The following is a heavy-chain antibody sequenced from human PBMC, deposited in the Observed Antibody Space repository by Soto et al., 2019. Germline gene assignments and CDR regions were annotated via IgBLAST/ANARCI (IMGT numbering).Heavy chain of an antibody. CDR1: GGTFSSYA. CDR3: ARDIGAAAAPYYYYYYGMDV. J-gene: IGHJ6*02. V-gene: IGHV1-69*13. CDR2: IIPIFGTA. Sequence: ASVKVSCKASGGTFSSYAISWVRQAPGQGLEWMGGIIPIFGTANYAQKFQGRVTITADESTGTAYMELSSLRSEETAVYYCARDIGAAAAPYYYYYYGMDVWGQGTTVTVSS. D-gene: IGHD6-13*01.